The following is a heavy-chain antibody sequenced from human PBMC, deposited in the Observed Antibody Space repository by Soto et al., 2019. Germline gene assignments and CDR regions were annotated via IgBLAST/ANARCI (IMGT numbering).Heavy chain of an antibody. CDR2: IYYSGNT. CDR1: GGSINSYY. Sequence: QVQLQESGPGLVKPSETLSLTCPVSGGSINSYYWSWIRQPPGKGLEWIGYIYYSGNTNYNPSLKSRVTISVDTSKNQFSLKLSSVTAADTAVYYCERERGDSVGFDYWGQGALVTDSS. CDR3: ERERGDSVGFDY. D-gene: IGHD2-21*02. J-gene: IGHJ4*02. V-gene: IGHV4-59*01.